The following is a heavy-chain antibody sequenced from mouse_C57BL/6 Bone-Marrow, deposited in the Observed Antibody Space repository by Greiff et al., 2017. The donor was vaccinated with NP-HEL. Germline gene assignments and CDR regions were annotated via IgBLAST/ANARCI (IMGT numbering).Heavy chain of an antibody. Sequence: QVHVKQSGAELARPGASVKLSCKASGYTFTSYGISWVKQRTGQGLEWIGEIYPRSGNTYYNEKFKGKATLTADKSSSTAYMELRSLTSEDSAVYFCARAGGLGGFAYWGQGTLVTVSA. CDR1: GYTFTSYG. CDR3: ARAGGLGGFAY. J-gene: IGHJ3*01. CDR2: IYPRSGNT. V-gene: IGHV1-81*01.